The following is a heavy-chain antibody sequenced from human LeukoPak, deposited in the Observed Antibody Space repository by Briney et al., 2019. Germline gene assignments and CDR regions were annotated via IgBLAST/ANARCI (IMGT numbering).Heavy chain of an antibody. CDR2: ISYDGSNK. D-gene: IGHD3-10*01. Sequence: GGSLRLSCAASGFTFSSYAMHWVRQAPGKGLEWVAVISYDGSNKYYAESVKGRFTISRDNSKSTVYLQMNSLRVEDAAVYYCSKDLTSDFGGDLDPWGQGTLVTVSS. V-gene: IGHV3-30-3*01. CDR1: GFTFSSYA. J-gene: IGHJ5*02. CDR3: SKDLTSDFGGDLDP.